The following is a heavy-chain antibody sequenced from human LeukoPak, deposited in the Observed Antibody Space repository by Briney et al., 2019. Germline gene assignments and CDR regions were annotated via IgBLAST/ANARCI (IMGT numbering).Heavy chain of an antibody. D-gene: IGHD3-10*01. CDR3: ARDGSGHVFDY. CDR1: GFTFSSYG. CDR2: IYRDGST. J-gene: IGHJ4*02. V-gene: IGHV3-NL1*01. Sequence: PGGSLRLSCAASGFTFSSYGMHWVRQAPGKGLEWVSVIYRDGSTYYADSVKGRFTISRDNSRNTLYLQMNSLRADDTAMYYCARDGSGHVFDYWGQGTLVTVSA.